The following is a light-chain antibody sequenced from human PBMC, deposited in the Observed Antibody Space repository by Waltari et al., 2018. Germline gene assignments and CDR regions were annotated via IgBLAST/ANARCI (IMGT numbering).Light chain of an antibody. CDR3: AAWDDSLSGPI. CDR2: KDS. Sequence: QSVLTQPPSASGTPGQRVTISCSGSHPNLRSNYVYWYQPPPGTAPKPTMYKQLPGTAPKLLIYKDSQRPSGVPDRFSGSKSGTSASLAISGLRSEDEADYYCAAWDDSLSGPIFATGTKVTV. J-gene: IGLJ1*01. V-gene: IGLV1-47*01. CDR1: HPNLRSNY.